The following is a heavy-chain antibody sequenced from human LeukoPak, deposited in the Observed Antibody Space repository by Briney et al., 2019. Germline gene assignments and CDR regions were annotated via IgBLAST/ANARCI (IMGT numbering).Heavy chain of an antibody. D-gene: IGHD2-15*01. CDR3: ARGPSCYYNT. CDR1: GGIFSSYD. CDR2: ISGSGAYT. V-gene: IGHV3-23*01. Sequence: GGTLRLSCGASGGIFSSYDMSWVRQAPGKGLEWVSDISGSGAYTHYADSVNGRFTISRDNSKNTLYLQMNSLRAEDTAVYYCARGPSCYYNTGGQGTLVTVSS. J-gene: IGHJ4*02.